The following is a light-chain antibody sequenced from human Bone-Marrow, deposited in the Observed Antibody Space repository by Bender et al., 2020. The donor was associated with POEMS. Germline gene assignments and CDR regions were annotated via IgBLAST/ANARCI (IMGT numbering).Light chain of an antibody. CDR3: ATWDDTLDGPEWV. J-gene: IGLJ2*01. CDR2: RDT. Sequence: QSALTQPRSVSGSPGQSVTISCTGTSSDVGGYNYVSWYQQHPGKAPKLLIFRDTRRPSGVPDRFSGSKSGTSASLAISGLRSEDEADYYCATWDDTLDGPEWVFGGGTKLTVL. CDR1: SSDVGGYNY. V-gene: IGLV2-11*01.